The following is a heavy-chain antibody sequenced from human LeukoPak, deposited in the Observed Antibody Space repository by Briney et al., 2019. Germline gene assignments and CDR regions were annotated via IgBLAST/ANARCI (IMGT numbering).Heavy chain of an antibody. Sequence: GGSLRLSCAASGFTFSSYSMNWVRQAPGKGLEWVSYISSSSSTIYYADSVKGRFTISRDNAKNSLYLQMNSLRAEDTAVYYCASPDPRIAVAGTAFGPWGQGTLVTVSS. D-gene: IGHD6-19*01. CDR1: GFTFSSYS. CDR2: ISSSSSTI. CDR3: ASPDPRIAVAGTAFGP. V-gene: IGHV3-48*01. J-gene: IGHJ5*02.